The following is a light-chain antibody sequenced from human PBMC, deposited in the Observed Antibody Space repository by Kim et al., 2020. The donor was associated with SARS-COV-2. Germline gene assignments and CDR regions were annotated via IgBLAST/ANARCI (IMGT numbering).Light chain of an antibody. CDR1: QDINIW. J-gene: IGKJ5*01. CDR2: AAS. V-gene: IGKV1D-16*01. CDR3: QQYVSYPNT. Sequence: DIQMTQSPSSLSASVGERVTITCRASQDINIWLAWYQQRPGKAPKSLIYAASNRQTGVPGRFSGSGSGTEFTLTIRSLQHEDFATYYCQQYVSYPNTFGQGTRLEIK.